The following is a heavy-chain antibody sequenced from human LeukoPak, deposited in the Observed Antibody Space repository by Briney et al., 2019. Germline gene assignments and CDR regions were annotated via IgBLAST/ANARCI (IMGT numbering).Heavy chain of an antibody. V-gene: IGHV3-30*02. CDR1: GFTFSSYG. CDR3: AKDSYGSGSYYNVFYYFDY. CDR2: IRYDGSNK. D-gene: IGHD3-10*01. Sequence: GGSLRLSCAASGFTFSSYGMHWVRQAPGKGLEWVAFIRYDGSNKYYADSVKGRFTISRDNSKNTLYLQMNSLRAEDTAVYYCAKDSYGSGSYYNVFYYFDYWGQGTLVTVSS. J-gene: IGHJ4*02.